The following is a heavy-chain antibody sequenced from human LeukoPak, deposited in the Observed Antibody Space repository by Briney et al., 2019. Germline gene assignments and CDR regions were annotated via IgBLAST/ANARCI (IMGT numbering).Heavy chain of an antibody. J-gene: IGHJ4*02. CDR1: GGSINSYY. Sequence: PSETLSLTCTVSGGSINSYYWSWIRQPPGKELEWIGDIYYSGDTNYNPSLKSRVTISVDTSKNQFSLKLSSVTAPDTAVYYCARSGAVTHNVFDNWGQGTLVTVSS. CDR3: ARSGAVTHNVFDN. V-gene: IGHV4-59*01. CDR2: IYYSGDT. D-gene: IGHD4-17*01.